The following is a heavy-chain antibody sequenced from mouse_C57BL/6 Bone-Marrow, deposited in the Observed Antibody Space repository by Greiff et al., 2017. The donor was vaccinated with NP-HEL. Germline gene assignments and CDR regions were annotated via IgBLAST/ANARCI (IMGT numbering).Heavy chain of an antibody. Sequence: EVKLMESGGGLVQPGGSLKLSCAASGFTFSDYYMYWVRQTPEKRLEWVAYISNGGGSTYYPDTVKGRFTISRDNAKNTLYLQMSRLKSEDTAMYYCARHMGRLLRSPKYFDYWGQGTTLTVSS. CDR1: GFTFSDYY. V-gene: IGHV5-12*01. J-gene: IGHJ2*01. D-gene: IGHD1-1*01. CDR2: ISNGGGST. CDR3: ARHMGRLLRSPKYFDY.